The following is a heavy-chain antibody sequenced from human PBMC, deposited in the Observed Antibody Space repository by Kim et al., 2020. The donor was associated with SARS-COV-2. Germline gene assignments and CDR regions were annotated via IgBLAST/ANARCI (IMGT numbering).Heavy chain of an antibody. J-gene: IGHJ4*02. CDR2: IYSGGST. Sequence: LSLTCAASGFTVSSNYMSWVRQAPGKGLEWVSVIYSGGSTYYADSVKGRFTISRDNSKNTLYLQMNSLRAEDTAVYYCARGVRGSSGWYGPLNYWGQ. V-gene: IGHV3-66*01. CDR3: ARGVRGSSGWYGPLNY. CDR1: GFTVSSNY. D-gene: IGHD6-19*01.